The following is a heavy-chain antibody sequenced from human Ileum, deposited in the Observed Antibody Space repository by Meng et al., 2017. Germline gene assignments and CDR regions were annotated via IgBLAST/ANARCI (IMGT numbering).Heavy chain of an antibody. J-gene: IGHJ4*02. CDR1: GFTFSSYG. D-gene: IGHD4-17*01. CDR2: IWYDGSSH. Sequence: GESLKISCAASGFTFSSYGMHWVRQAPGKGLEWVATIWYDGSSHFYTDSVKGRFTISRDNSKNTLFLQMDSLRLEDTAVYYCARGLDYGDYKEPINWGQGTMVTVSS. V-gene: IGHV3-33*01. CDR3: ARGLDYGDYKEPIN.